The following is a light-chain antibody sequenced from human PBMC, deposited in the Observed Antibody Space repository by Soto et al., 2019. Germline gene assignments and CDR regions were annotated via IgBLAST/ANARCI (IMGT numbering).Light chain of an antibody. Sequence: EIVLTQSPPTLSLSPGERATLSCRASQSVSSYLAWYQQKPGQAPRLLIYGASNRATGTPDRFSGSGSGTDFTLTISRLEPEDFAVYFCQQYDNLSWTFGQGTKVDI. J-gene: IGKJ1*01. V-gene: IGKV3-20*01. CDR2: GAS. CDR3: QQYDNLSWT. CDR1: QSVSSY.